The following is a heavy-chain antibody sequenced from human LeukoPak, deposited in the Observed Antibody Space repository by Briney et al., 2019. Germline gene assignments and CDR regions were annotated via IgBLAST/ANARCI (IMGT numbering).Heavy chain of an antibody. J-gene: IGHJ4*02. D-gene: IGHD6-13*01. CDR3: AKGVPLSIAAAGTNYFDY. Sequence: GGSLRLSCAASGFTFDDYAMHWVRQAPGKGLEWVSGISWNSGSIGYADSVKGRFTISRDNAKNSLYLQMNSLRAEDTALYYCAKGVPLSIAAAGTNYFDYWGQGTLVTVSS. CDR2: ISWNSGSI. V-gene: IGHV3-9*01. CDR1: GFTFDDYA.